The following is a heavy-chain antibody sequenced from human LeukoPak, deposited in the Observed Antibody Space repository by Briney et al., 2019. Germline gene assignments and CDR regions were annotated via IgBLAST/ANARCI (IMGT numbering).Heavy chain of an antibody. V-gene: IGHV3-30*02. J-gene: IGHJ4*02. CDR2: IRYDGSNK. D-gene: IGHD2-8*01. Sequence: GGSLRLSCAASGFTFSSYGMHWVRQAPGKGLEWVAFIRYDGSNKYYADSVKGRFTISRDNAKNSLYLQMNSLRAEDTAVYYCARGWALMVYGMGDHWGQGTLVTVSS. CDR1: GFTFSSYG. CDR3: ARGWALMVYGMGDH.